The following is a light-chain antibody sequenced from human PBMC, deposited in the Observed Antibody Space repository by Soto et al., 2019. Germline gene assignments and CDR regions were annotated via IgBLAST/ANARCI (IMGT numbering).Light chain of an antibody. CDR2: GTS. Sequence: EIVMTQSPATLSVSPGEGATISCRASQSVTSNLAWYQQKPGQAPRLLIYGTSTRATGIPARLSGSGSGTEFTLTISSLQSEDFAVYYCQQYYNWPYTFGQGTKLEIK. CDR1: QSVTSN. V-gene: IGKV3-15*01. CDR3: QQYYNWPYT. J-gene: IGKJ2*01.